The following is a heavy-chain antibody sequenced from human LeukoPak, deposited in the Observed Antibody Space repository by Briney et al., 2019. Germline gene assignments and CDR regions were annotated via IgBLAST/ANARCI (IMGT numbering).Heavy chain of an antibody. CDR2: IWYDGSNK. J-gene: IGHJ4*02. CDR3: ARDWGASSLYFDY. D-gene: IGHD1-26*01. CDR1: GFTFSSYG. V-gene: IGHV3-33*01. Sequence: GGSLRLSCAASGFTFSSYGMHWVRQAPGKGLEWVAVIWYDGSNKYYADSVKGRFTISRDNSKNTLYLQMNSLRAEDTAVYYCARDWGASSLYFDYWGQGTLVTVPS.